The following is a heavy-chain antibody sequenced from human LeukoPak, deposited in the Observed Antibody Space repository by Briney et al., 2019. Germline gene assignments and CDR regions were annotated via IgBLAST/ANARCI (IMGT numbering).Heavy chain of an antibody. V-gene: IGHV1-2*02. Sequence: GASVKVSCKASGYTFTGYYMHWVRQAPGQGLEWMGWINPNSGGTNYAQKFQGRVTMTRDTSISTAYMELSSLRSEDTAVYYCARAQKTRKYCSGGSGDTPISYYFDCWGQGTLVTVSS. CDR1: GYTFTGYY. CDR2: INPNSGGT. J-gene: IGHJ4*02. D-gene: IGHD2-15*01. CDR3: ARAQKTRKYCSGGSGDTPISYYFDC.